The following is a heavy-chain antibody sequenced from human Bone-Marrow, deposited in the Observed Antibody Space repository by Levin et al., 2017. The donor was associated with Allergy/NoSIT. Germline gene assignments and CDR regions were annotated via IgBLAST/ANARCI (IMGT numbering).Heavy chain of an antibody. CDR2: IKAKTDAGTT. V-gene: IGHV3-15*01. Sequence: PGGSLRLSCTASGFTFSSAWMSWVRQAPGKGLEWVGRIKAKTDAGTTDYAAPVKGRFTISRDDSKNTVYLQMSSLKTEDTAIYFCTNLGKLEWGQGTLVTVSS. J-gene: IGHJ4*02. CDR3: TNLGKLE. CDR1: GFTFSSAW. D-gene: IGHD3-10*01.